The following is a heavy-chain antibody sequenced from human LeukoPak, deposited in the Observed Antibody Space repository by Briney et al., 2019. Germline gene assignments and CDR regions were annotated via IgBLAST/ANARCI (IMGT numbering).Heavy chain of an antibody. J-gene: IGHJ4*02. V-gene: IGHV3-11*01. CDR3: ARAKRGSCCNFDY. CDR2: ISSSGSTI. CDR1: GVSFSDYY. Sequence: GGSLRLSCAASGVSFSDYYMSWHREGQGKGLDGDSYISSSGSTIYYADSVKGRFTISRDNAKNSLYLQMNSLRAEDTAVYYCARAKRGSCCNFDYWGQGTLVTVSS. D-gene: IGHD2-15*01.